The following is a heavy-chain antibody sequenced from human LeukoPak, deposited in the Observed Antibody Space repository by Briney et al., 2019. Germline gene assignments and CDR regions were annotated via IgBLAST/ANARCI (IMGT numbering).Heavy chain of an antibody. CDR1: GYTFTHDW. J-gene: IGHJ4*02. V-gene: IGHV5-51*01. Sequence: GESLKISCKGSGYTFTHDWIGWVRQMPGKGLEWMGIIYPRDSTTRYSPAFEGQVTISADKSISTAYLQWSSLKASDTAMYYCARRRDGYNYVGTDYWGQGTLVTVSS. D-gene: IGHD5-24*01. CDR3: ARRRDGYNYVGTDY. CDR2: IYPRDSTT.